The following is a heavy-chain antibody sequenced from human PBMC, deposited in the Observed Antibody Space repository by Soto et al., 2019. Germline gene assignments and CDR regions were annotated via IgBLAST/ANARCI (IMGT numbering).Heavy chain of an antibody. D-gene: IGHD3-16*02. J-gene: IGHJ4*02. CDR3: ARGDTFGGVIALGYFDY. V-gene: IGHV1-18*01. Sequence: ASVKVSCKASGYTFTSYGISRVRQAPGQGLEWMGWISAYNGNTNYAQKLQGRVTMTTDTSTSTAYMELRSLRSDDTAVYYCARGDTFGGVIALGYFDYWGQGTLVTVSS. CDR2: ISAYNGNT. CDR1: GYTFTSYG.